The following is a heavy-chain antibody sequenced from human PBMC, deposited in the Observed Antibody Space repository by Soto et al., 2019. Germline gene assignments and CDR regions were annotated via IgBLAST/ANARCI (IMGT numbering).Heavy chain of an antibody. CDR3: YRPDRLAYDAFDI. J-gene: IGHJ3*02. D-gene: IGHD1-26*01. CDR1: GFTFSSYR. Sequence: GGSLRLSCAASGFTFSSYRMNWVRQAPGKGLEWVSYISSSSSTIYYADSVKGRFTISRDNAKNSLYLQMNSLSAYYTAVSYCYRPDRLAYDAFDIWGQGTMVTVSS. V-gene: IGHV3-48*04. CDR2: ISSSSSTI.